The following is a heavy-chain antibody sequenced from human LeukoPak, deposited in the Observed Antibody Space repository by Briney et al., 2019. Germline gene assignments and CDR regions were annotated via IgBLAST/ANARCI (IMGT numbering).Heavy chain of an antibody. V-gene: IGHV4-59*01. CDR1: GGSISSYY. CDR3: ARGPWGYYDSQGY. CDR2: IYYSGST. D-gene: IGHD3-22*01. Sequence: SETLSLTCTVSGGSISSYYWSWIRQPPGKGLEWSGYIYYSGSTNYNPSLKSRVTISVDTSKNQFSLKLSSVTAADTAVYYCARGPWGYYDSQGYWGQGTLVTVSS. J-gene: IGHJ4*02.